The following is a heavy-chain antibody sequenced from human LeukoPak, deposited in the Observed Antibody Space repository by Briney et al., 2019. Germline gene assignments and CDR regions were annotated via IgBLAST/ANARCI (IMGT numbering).Heavy chain of an antibody. V-gene: IGHV3-7*02. Sequence: GGSLRLSCAASGFTFSTYWMSWVRQAPGKGLGWVANINQDGSDKYYVDSVKGRFTISRDNAKNSLYLQMNSLRAEDTAVYYCATLSVAAGDWDDDFWGQGTLLTVSS. CDR1: GFTFSTYW. D-gene: IGHD6-13*01. CDR3: ATLSVAAGDWDDDF. J-gene: IGHJ4*02. CDR2: INQDGSDK.